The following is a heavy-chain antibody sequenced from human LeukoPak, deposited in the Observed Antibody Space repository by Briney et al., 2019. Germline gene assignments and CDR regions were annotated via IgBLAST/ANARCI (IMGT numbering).Heavy chain of an antibody. D-gene: IGHD3-16*01. Sequence: PGRSLRLSCAASGFTFSSYGMHWVRQAPGKGLEWVAVISYDGSNKYYADSVKGRFTISRDNAKNSLLLQMNSLRAEDTAVYYCAAVWEGGYWGQGALVTVSS. J-gene: IGHJ4*02. CDR2: ISYDGSNK. CDR1: GFTFSSYG. CDR3: AAVWEGGY. V-gene: IGHV3-30*03.